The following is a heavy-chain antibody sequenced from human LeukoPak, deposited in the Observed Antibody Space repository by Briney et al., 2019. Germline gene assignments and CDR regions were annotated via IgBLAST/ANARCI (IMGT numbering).Heavy chain of an antibody. CDR2: ILGSGDST. D-gene: IGHD3-10*01. V-gene: IGHV3-23*01. J-gene: IGHJ3*01. CDR1: GFNFRNNA. Sequence: PGGSLRLSCAASGFNFRNNAMAWVRQAPGKGLEWVSGILGSGDSTYYADAVKGRFTISRDNSKNTLYLQMNTLRAEDTALYYCAKSWDAFDFWGQGTMVTVSS. CDR3: AKSWDAFDF.